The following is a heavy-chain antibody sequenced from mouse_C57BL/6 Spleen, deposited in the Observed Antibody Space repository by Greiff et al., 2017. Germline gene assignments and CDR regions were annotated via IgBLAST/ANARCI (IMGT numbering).Heavy chain of an antibody. CDR2: IYPGSGST. J-gene: IGHJ4*01. CDR1: GYTFTSYW. V-gene: IGHV1-55*01. Sequence: VQLQQPGAELVKPGASVKMSCKASGYTFTSYWITWVKQRPGQGLEWIGDIYPGSGSTNYNEKFKSKATLTVDTSSSTAYMQLSSLTSEDSAVYYCARVSYYYGSSYYAMDYWGQGTSVTVSS. D-gene: IGHD1-1*01. CDR3: ARVSYYYGSSYYAMDY.